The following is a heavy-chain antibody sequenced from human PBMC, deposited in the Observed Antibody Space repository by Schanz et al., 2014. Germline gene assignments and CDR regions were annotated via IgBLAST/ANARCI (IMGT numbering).Heavy chain of an antibody. D-gene: IGHD6-25*01. V-gene: IGHV3-23*01. CDR3: AKVRYSSGWRGDYFDE. CDR2: ISASGGDT. CDR1: EFTFSTDA. Sequence: DVHLLESGGGLVQPGGSLRLSCAASEFTFSTDAMSWVHQAPGKGLEWLSVISASGGDTYYADSVKGRFTISRDNSKNTLYLQMNSLRAEDTAVYYCAKVRYSSGWRGDYFDEWGQGTLVTVAS. J-gene: IGHJ4*02.